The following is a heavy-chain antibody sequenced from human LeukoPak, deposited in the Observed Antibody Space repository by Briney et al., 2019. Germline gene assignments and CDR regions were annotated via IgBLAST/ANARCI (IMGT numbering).Heavy chain of an antibody. Sequence: ASVKVSCKASGYTFTSYGISWVRQAPGQGLEWMGWISAYNGNTNYAQKLQGRVTMTTDTSTSTAYMELRSLRSDDTAVYYCARGPTRDGYNYAFDYWGQGTLVTVSS. CDR3: ARGPTRDGYNYAFDY. CDR2: ISAYNGNT. J-gene: IGHJ4*02. D-gene: IGHD5-24*01. CDR1: GYTFTSYG. V-gene: IGHV1-18*01.